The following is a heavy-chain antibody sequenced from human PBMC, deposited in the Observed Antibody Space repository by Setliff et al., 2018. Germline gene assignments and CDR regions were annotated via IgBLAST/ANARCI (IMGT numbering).Heavy chain of an antibody. Sequence: GGSLRLSCTTSGFTFSSYEVNWVRQAPGKGLEWVSSISNSGGEIHYADSVKGRFTISRDNAKNSLYLQMNSLRAEDTAVYYCASHEPWLWNAFDIWGQGTMVTVSS. CDR3: ASHEPWLWNAFDI. D-gene: IGHD6-19*01. CDR2: ISNSGGEI. CDR1: GFTFSSYE. V-gene: IGHV3-48*03. J-gene: IGHJ3*02.